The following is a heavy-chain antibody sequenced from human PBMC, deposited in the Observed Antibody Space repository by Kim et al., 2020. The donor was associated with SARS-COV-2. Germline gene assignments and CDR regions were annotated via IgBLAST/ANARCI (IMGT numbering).Heavy chain of an antibody. CDR2: IFWDDNK. J-gene: IGHJ5*02. V-gene: IGHV2-5*02. CDR1: GFSLTSNGEG. D-gene: IGHD6-19*01. Sequence: SGPTLVKPTQTLTLTCTFSGFSLTSNGEGVGWIRQPPGRALEWLALIFWDDNKRYSPSLKSRLTITKDTSKNHVVFTMTNMDPVDTATYYCAHRGPAGTWFDPWGQGTLVTVSS. CDR3: AHRGPAGTWFDP.